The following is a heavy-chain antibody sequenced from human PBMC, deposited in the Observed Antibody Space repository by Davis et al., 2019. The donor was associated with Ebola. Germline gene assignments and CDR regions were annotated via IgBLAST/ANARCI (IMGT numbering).Heavy chain of an antibody. CDR2: ISGSGGST. CDR1: GFTFSSLA. CDR3: AKVLGYYGSPN. D-gene: IGHD3-10*01. Sequence: GESLKISCAAPGFTFSSLAMSWVRQAPGKGLEWVSAISGSGGSTYYADSVKGRFTLSRDNSKNTLYLQMKSLRAEDTAVYYCAKVLGYYGSPNWGQGTLVTVSS. V-gene: IGHV3-23*01. J-gene: IGHJ1*01.